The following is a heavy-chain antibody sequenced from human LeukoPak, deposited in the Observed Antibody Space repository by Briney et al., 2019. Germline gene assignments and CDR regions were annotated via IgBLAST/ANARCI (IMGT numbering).Heavy chain of an antibody. V-gene: IGHV4-39*01. J-gene: IGHJ6*02. CDR1: GGSISSSSYY. Sequence: SETLSLTCTVSGGSISSSSYYWGWIRQPPGKGLEWIGSIYYSGSTYYNPSLKSRVTISVDTSKNQFSLKLSSVTAADTAVYYCARHGSGRSQAGYYYYYGMDVWGQGTTVTVSS. D-gene: IGHD3-10*01. CDR2: IYYSGST. CDR3: ARHGSGRSQAGYYYYYGMDV.